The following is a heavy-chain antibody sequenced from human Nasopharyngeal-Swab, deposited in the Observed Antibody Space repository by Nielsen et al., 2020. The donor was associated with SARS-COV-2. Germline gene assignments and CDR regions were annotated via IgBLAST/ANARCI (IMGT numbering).Heavy chain of an antibody. CDR3: AKTYYYGSGRTIWFDP. CDR1: GYSFSNYW. Sequence: KVSCTGSGYSFSNYWIAWVRQMPGKGLEWMGIIYPGDSDTRYSPSFQGQVTISADKSISTVYLQWRSLKASDTAMYYCAKTYYYGSGRTIWFDPWGQGTFVTVSS. CDR2: IYPGDSDT. V-gene: IGHV5-51*01. D-gene: IGHD3-10*01. J-gene: IGHJ5*02.